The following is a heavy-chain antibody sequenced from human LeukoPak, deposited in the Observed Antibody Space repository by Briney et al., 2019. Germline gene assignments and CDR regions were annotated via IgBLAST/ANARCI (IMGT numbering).Heavy chain of an antibody. CDR1: GGSISSYY. D-gene: IGHD3-16*02. CDR3: ASQHYDSFWGNYRFYFDY. Sequence: SETLSLTCTVSGGSISSYYWSWIRQPAGKGLEWIGRIYTSGSTNYNPSLKSRVTMSVDTSKNQFSLKQSSVTAADTAVYYCASQHYDSFWGNYRFYFDYWGRGSVVSV. CDR2: IYTSGST. V-gene: IGHV4-4*07. J-gene: IGHJ4*02.